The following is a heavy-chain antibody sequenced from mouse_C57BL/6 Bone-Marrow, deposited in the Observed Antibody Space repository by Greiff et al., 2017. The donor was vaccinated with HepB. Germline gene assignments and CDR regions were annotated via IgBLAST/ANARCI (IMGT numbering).Heavy chain of an antibody. CDR1: GYTFTDYY. J-gene: IGHJ2*01. CDR3: ARRANWDSYYFDY. D-gene: IGHD4-1*01. V-gene: IGHV1-19*01. CDR2: INPYNGGT. Sequence: VQLQQSGPVLVKPGASVKMSCKASGYTFTDYYMNWVKQSHGKSLEWIGVINPYNGGTSYNQKFKGKATLTVAKSSSTAYMELNSLTSEDSAVYYCARRANWDSYYFDYWGQGTTLTVSS.